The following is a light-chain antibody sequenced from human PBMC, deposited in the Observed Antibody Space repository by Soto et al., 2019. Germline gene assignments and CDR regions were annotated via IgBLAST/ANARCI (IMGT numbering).Light chain of an antibody. CDR3: SSYTTSNTRQIV. V-gene: IGLV2-14*03. CDR2: DVS. Sequence: QSALTQPASVSGSPGQSITISCTGTSSDVGGYNYVSWYQHHPGKAPKLIIYDVSNRPPGVSIRLSGSKSDNTASLTISGLQPEDEADYHCSSYTTSNTRQIVFGTGTKVTVL. CDR1: SSDVGGYNY. J-gene: IGLJ1*01.